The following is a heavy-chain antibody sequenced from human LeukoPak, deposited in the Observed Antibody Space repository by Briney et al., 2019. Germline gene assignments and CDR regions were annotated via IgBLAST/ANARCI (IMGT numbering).Heavy chain of an antibody. Sequence: PSETLSLTCTVSGGSVSSGSCYWSWIRQPPGKGLEWIGYIYYSGSTNYNPSLKSRVTISVDTSKNQFSLKLSSVTAADTAVYYCARAAMVRGVILGYYGMDVWGKGTTVTVSS. J-gene: IGHJ6*04. CDR1: GGSVSSGSCY. CDR3: ARAAMVRGVILGYYGMDV. D-gene: IGHD3-10*01. V-gene: IGHV4-61*01. CDR2: IYYSGST.